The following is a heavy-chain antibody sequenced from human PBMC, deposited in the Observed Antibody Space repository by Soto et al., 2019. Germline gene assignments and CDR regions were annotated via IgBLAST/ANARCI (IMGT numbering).Heavy chain of an antibody. CDR3: ARDRGIVVVPVYGMDV. Sequence: QVQLVQSGAEVKKPGSSVKVSCKASGGTFSSYTISWVRQAPGQGLEWMGRIIPILGIANYAQKFQGRVTITADKSTSTGYMELSSLRSEDTAVYYCARDRGIVVVPVYGMDVWGQGTTVTVSS. V-gene: IGHV1-69*08. J-gene: IGHJ6*02. D-gene: IGHD2-2*01. CDR2: IIPILGIA. CDR1: GGTFSSYT.